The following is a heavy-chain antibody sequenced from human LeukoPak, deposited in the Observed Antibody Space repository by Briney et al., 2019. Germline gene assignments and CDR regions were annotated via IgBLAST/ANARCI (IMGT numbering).Heavy chain of an antibody. Sequence: VSVKVSCKASGYTFTSYGISWVRQAPGQGLEWMGWISAYNGNTNYAQNLQGRVTMTTDTSTTTAYMELRSLRSDDTAVYYCARGGDYDILTGYYPLEYWGQGTLVTVSS. CDR1: GYTFTSYG. J-gene: IGHJ4*02. D-gene: IGHD3-9*01. V-gene: IGHV1-18*01. CDR2: ISAYNGNT. CDR3: ARGGDYDILTGYYPLEY.